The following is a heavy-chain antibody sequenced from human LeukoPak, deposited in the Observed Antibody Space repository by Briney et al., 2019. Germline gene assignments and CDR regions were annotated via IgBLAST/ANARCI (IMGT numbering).Heavy chain of an antibody. Sequence: GGSLRLSCAASGFTFSSYGMHWVRQAPGKGLEWVAFIRYDGSNKYYADSVKGRFTISRDNSKNTLYLQMNSLRAEDTAVYYCARDRGCSRGTCYSSCDYWGQGTLVTVSS. J-gene: IGHJ4*02. CDR2: IRYDGSNK. CDR3: ARDRGCSRGTCYSSCDY. CDR1: GFTFSSYG. V-gene: IGHV3-30*02. D-gene: IGHD2-15*01.